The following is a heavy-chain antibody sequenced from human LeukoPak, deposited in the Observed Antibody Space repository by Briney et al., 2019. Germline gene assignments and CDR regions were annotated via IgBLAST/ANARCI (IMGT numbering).Heavy chain of an antibody. CDR1: GFTFSSYS. Sequence: GGSLRLSCAASGFTFSSYSMNWVRQAPGKGLKWVSSISSSSSYIYYADSVKGRFTISRDNAKNSLYLQMNSLRAEDTAVYYCARGDDSSGYYAFDIWGQGTMVTVSS. CDR2: ISSSSSYI. CDR3: ARGDDSSGYYAFDI. D-gene: IGHD3-22*01. J-gene: IGHJ3*02. V-gene: IGHV3-21*01.